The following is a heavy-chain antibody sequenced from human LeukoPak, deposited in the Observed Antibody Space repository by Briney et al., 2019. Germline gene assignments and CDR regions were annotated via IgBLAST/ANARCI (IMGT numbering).Heavy chain of an antibody. CDR1: GFTFSSYA. V-gene: IGHV3-30*04. J-gene: IGHJ4*02. D-gene: IGHD4-17*01. Sequence: GGSLRLSCAASGFTFSSYAMHWVRQAPGKGLEWVAVISYDGSNKYYADSVKGRFTISRDNSKNTLYLQMNSLRAEDTAVYYCARGRWYDYGDPGIFGYWGQGTLVTVSS. CDR3: ARGRWYDYGDPGIFGY. CDR2: ISYDGSNK.